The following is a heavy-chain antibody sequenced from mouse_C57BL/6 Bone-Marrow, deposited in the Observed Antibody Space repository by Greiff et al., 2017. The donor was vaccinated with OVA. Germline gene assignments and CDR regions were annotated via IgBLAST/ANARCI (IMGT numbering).Heavy chain of an antibody. D-gene: IGHD3-3*01. CDR3: TKGLGDY. Sequence: VQLKESGAELVRPGASVTLSCKASGYTFTDYEMHWVKQTPVHGLEWIGAIDPETGGTAYNQKFKGKAILTADKSSSTAYMELRSLTSEDSAVYYCTKGLGDYWGQGTTLTVSS. V-gene: IGHV1-15*01. CDR1: GYTFTDYE. J-gene: IGHJ2*01. CDR2: IDPETGGT.